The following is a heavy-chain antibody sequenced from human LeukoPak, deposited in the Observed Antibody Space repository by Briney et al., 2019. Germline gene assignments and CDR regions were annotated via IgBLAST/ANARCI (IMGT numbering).Heavy chain of an antibody. V-gene: IGHV3-53*01. D-gene: IGHD2-21*02. J-gene: IGHJ4*02. CDR2: IYSGGST. CDR3: ARATCGGDCYSSSLSPYYFDY. Sequence: GGSLRLSCAASGFTVSSNYMSWVRQAPGKGLEWVSVIYSGGSTYYADSVKGRFTISRDNSKNTLYLQMSSLRAEDTAVYYCARATCGGDCYSSSLSPYYFDYWGQGTLVTVSS. CDR1: GFTVSSNY.